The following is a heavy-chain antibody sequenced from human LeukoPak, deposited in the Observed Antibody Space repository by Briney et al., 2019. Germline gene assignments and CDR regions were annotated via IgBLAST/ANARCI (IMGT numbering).Heavy chain of an antibody. CDR2: ISSSGSTI. CDR3: AKTSYLLSLLY. CDR1: GFTFSDYY. Sequence: GGSLRLSCAASGFTFSDYYMSWIRQAPGKGLEWVSYISSSGSTIYYADSVKGRFTISRDNAKNSLYLQMNSLRAEDTAVYYCAKTSYLLSLLYWGQGTLVTVSS. D-gene: IGHD2-2*01. V-gene: IGHV3-11*04. J-gene: IGHJ4*02.